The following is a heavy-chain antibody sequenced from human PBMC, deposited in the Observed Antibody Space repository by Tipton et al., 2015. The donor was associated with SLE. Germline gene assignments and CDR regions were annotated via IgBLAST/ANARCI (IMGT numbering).Heavy chain of an antibody. Sequence: SLRLSCAASGFTFSSYWMHWVRQAPGKGLVWVSRINSDGSSTSYADSVKGRFTISRDNAKNTLYLQMNSLRAEDTAVYYCARAGFGGVIVIPFDIWGQGTMVTVSS. J-gene: IGHJ3*02. D-gene: IGHD3-16*02. CDR2: INSDGSST. V-gene: IGHV3-74*01. CDR3: ARAGFGGVIVIPFDI. CDR1: GFTFSSYW.